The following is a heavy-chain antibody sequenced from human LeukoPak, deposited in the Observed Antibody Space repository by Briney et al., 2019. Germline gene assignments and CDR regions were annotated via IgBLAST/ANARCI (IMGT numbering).Heavy chain of an antibody. CDR1: GFTFSNSE. V-gene: IGHV3-48*03. J-gene: IGHJ4*02. Sequence: GGSLRLSCAASGFTFSNSEINWVRQAPGKGLEWVSHISDGDTTIYYADSVKGRFTISRDNAKNSLYLQMNSLRAEDTAVYYCARGPYQGYCSGDSCYGEDYWGQGTLVTVSS. CDR2: ISDGDTTI. CDR3: ARGPYQGYCSGDSCYGEDY. D-gene: IGHD2-15*01.